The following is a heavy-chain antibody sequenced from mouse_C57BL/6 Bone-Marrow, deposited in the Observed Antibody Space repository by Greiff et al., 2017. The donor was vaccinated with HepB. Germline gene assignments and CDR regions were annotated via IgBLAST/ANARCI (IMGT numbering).Heavy chain of an antibody. CDR2: ISGGGGNT. V-gene: IGHV5-9*01. CDR1: GFTFSSYT. D-gene: IGHD2-1*01. Sequence: EVQLVESGGGLVKPGGSLKLSCAASGFTFSSYTMSWVRQTPEKRLEWVATISGGGGNTYYPDSVKGRFTISRDNAKNTLYLQMSSLRSEDTALYYCARDGGIYYGNAAWFAYWGQGTLVTVSA. CDR3: ARDGGIYYGNAAWFAY. J-gene: IGHJ3*01.